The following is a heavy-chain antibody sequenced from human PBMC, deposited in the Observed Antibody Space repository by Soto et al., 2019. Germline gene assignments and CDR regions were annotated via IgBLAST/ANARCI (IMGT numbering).Heavy chain of an antibody. CDR2: IKQDGSEI. D-gene: IGHD3-9*01. J-gene: IGHJ4*02. V-gene: IGHV3-7*03. CDR3: ARGPYYDIVLDY. CDR1: GFTFSDYY. Sequence: EVQLVESGGGLVQPGGSLRLSCAASGFTFSDYYMNWVRQAPGKGLEWVANIKQDGSEIYFVDSLKGRFTISRDNAKNSLYLQMNSLKPDDTAVYYCARGPYYDIVLDYWGQGTLVTVSS.